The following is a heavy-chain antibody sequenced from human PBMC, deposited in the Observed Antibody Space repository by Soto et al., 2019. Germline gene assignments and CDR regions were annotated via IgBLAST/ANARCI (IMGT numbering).Heavy chain of an antibody. CDR3: AREDYGDSHEY. CDR2: IWYDGSNK. CDR1: GFTFSNYG. J-gene: IGHJ4*02. V-gene: IGHV3-33*01. Sequence: QVQLVESGGGVVQPGRSLRLSCAASGFTFSNYGMHWVRQAPGKGLEWVAVIWYDGSNKYYADSVKGRFTISRDNSKNSLYLQMNSLRAEDTAVYYCAREDYGDSHEYWGQGTLVTVSS. D-gene: IGHD4-17*01.